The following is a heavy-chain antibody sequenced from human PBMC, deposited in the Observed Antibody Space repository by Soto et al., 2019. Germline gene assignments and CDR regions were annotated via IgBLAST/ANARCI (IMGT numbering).Heavy chain of an antibody. CDR2: INAGNGNT. CDR1: GYTFTSYA. CDR3: AGGVMYCGWAKFDY. J-gene: IGHJ4*02. D-gene: IGHD6-19*01. Sequence: QVQLVQSGAEVKKPGASVKVSCKASGYTFTSYAMHWVRQAPGQRLEWMGWINAGNGNTKYSQKFQGRVTITRDTSASTAYMELSSVRSEDTAVYYCAGGVMYCGWAKFDYWGQGTLVTVSS. V-gene: IGHV1-3*01.